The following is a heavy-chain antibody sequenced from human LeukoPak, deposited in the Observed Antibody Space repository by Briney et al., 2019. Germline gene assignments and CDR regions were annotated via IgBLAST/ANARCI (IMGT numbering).Heavy chain of an antibody. CDR2: MNPNSVNT. D-gene: IGHD6-19*01. CDR3: ARSQNSGWFDFDY. CDR1: EYTFTNYD. J-gene: IGHJ4*02. V-gene: IGHV1-8*01. Sequence: ASVEVSCKASEYTFTNYDINWVRQATGQGLEWMGWMNPNSVNTGNAQKFQGRVTTTRNTSISTAYMELSSLRSEDTAVFYCARSQNSGWFDFDYWGQGTLVTVSS.